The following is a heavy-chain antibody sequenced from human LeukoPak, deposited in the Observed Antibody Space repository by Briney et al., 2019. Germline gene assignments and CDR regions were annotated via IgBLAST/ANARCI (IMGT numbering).Heavy chain of an antibody. J-gene: IGHJ4*02. CDR3: ARGGSVTRDLDY. D-gene: IGHD4-17*01. V-gene: IGHV3-21*01. Sequence: PGGSLRLSCAASGFTFSSYSMNWVRQAPGKGLEWVSSISSSSSYIYYADSVKGRFTISRDNAKNSLYLQMNSLRAEDTAVYYCARGGSVTRDLDYWGQGTLVTVSS. CDR1: GFTFSSYS. CDR2: ISSSSSYI.